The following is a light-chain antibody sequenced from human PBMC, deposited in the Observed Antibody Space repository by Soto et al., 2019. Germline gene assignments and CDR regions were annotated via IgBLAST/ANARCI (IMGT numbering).Light chain of an antibody. CDR1: QSVLSSSNNKNY. Sequence: DIVMTQSPDSLAVSLGERATIKCKSSQSVLSSSNNKNYLAWYQHKPGQPPTLLIYWATTRKSRVPDRLSGSGSGTDFTLTISSLQAADVAVYYCQQYYSPTWTFGQGTKVEIK. J-gene: IGKJ1*01. V-gene: IGKV4-1*01. CDR3: QQYYSPTWT. CDR2: WAT.